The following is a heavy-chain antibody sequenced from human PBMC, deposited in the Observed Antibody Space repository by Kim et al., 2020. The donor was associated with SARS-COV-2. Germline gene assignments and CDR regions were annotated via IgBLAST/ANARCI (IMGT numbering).Heavy chain of an antibody. Sequence: SETLSLTCAVSGGSISSSNWWSWVRQPPGKGLEWIGEIYHSGSTNYNPSLKSRVTISVDKSKNQFSLKLSSVTAADTAVYYCARVKTSPSRSRSRYYYYYYGMDGWGRGTTVTVSS. V-gene: IGHV4-4*02. CDR3: ARVKTSPSRSRSRYYYYYYGMDG. J-gene: IGHJ6*02. CDR1: GGSISSSNW. CDR2: IYHSGST. D-gene: IGHD3-22*01.